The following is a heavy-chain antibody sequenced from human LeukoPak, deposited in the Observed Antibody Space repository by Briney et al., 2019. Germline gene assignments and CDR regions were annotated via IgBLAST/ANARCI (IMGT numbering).Heavy chain of an antibody. V-gene: IGHV3-7*01. CDR2: INHDGSKK. D-gene: IGHD3-3*02. J-gene: IGHJ3*02. CDR3: ARDTSPSSRSIYFDAPDM. Sequence: QSGGSLRLSCATSAFTFRSDRMTWVRQAPGKGLEWVANINHDGSKKHYVDSVKGRFTISRDNTENSLFLQLNSLRAEDTAMYYCARDTSPSSRSIYFDAPDMWGQGTMVTVSS. CDR1: AFTFRSDR.